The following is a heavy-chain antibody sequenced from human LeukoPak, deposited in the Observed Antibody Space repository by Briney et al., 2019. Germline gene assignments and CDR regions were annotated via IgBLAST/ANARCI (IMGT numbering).Heavy chain of an antibody. V-gene: IGHV3-23*01. CDR2: ISESGGST. Sequence: GGSLRLSCAASGFTFSRYAMTWVRQAPGKGLEWVSIISESGGSTYYADSVKGRFTISRDNSQNTLYLQMNSLSAEDTAVYYCAKNRYGDFWSGTLYYFDYWGQGTLVTVSS. D-gene: IGHD3-3*01. CDR3: AKNRYGDFWSGTLYYFDY. CDR1: GFTFSRYA. J-gene: IGHJ4*02.